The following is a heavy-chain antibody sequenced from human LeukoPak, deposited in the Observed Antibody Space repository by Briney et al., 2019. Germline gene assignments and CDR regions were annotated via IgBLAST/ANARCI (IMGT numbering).Heavy chain of an antibody. V-gene: IGHV3-48*04. CDR1: GFTFSSYS. CDR3: ARRFSSWSPHFDY. D-gene: IGHD6-19*01. Sequence: GGSLRLSCAASGFTFSSYSMNWVRQAPGKGLEWVSYISSSSSTIYYADSVKGRFTISRDNAKNSLYLQMNSLRAEDTAVYYCARRFSSWSPHFDYWGQGTLVTVSS. CDR2: ISSSSSTI. J-gene: IGHJ4*02.